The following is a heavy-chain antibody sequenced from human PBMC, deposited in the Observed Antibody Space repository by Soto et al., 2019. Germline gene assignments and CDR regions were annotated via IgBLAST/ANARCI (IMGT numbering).Heavy chain of an antibody. J-gene: IGHJ6*02. D-gene: IGHD5-12*01. V-gene: IGHV1-69*13. Sequence: WASVKVSCKASGGTFSSYAISWVRQAPGQGLEWMGGIIPIFGTANYAQKFQGRVTITADESTSTAYMELSSLRSEDTAVYYCARADGYSGSYYYGMDVWGQGTTVTVSS. CDR3: ARADGYSGSYYYGMDV. CDR2: IIPIFGTA. CDR1: GGTFSSYA.